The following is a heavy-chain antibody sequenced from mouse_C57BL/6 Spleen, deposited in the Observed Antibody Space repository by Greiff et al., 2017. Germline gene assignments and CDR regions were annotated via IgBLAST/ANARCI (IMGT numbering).Heavy chain of an antibody. CDR3: ARSGWENYFDY. CDR1: GYAFRSYW. CDR2: IYPGDGDT. D-gene: IGHD1-1*02. Sequence: VKLQESGAELVKPGASVKISCKASGYAFRSYWLNWVKQRPGKGLEWIGQIYPGDGDTNYNGKFKGKATLTADKSSCTDYMQLSSLTSEDSAVYFCARSGWENYFDYWGQGTTLTVSS. V-gene: IGHV1-80*01. J-gene: IGHJ2*01.